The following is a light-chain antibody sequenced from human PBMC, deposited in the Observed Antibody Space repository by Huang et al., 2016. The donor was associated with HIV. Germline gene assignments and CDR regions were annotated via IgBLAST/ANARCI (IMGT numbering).Light chain of an antibody. CDR3: QQYGNSPRT. J-gene: IGKJ1*01. V-gene: IGKV3-20*01. CDR1: HSVNSNY. Sequence: IVLTQSPGTLSLSPGERATLSCRASHSVNSNYLVWYQQKPGQAPRLLIYGVSSRATDIPDRFSGSGSGTDFTLTISRLEPEDCAVYFCQQYGNSPRTFGQGTKVEIK. CDR2: GVS.